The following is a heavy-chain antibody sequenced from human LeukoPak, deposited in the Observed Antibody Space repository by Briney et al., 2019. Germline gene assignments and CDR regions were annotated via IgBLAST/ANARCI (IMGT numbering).Heavy chain of an antibody. CDR1: GFTFSSYA. J-gene: IGHJ4*02. CDR3: ARDQSVFDY. Sequence: PGGSLRLSCAGSGFTFSSYAMHWVRQAPGKGLEWVAVISYDGSNKYYADSVKGRFTISRDNSKNTLYLQMNSLRAEDTAVYYCARDQSVFDYWGQGTLVTVSS. CDR2: ISYDGSNK. V-gene: IGHV3-30-3*01.